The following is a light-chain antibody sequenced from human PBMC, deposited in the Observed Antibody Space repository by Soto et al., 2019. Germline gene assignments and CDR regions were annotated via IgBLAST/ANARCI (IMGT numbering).Light chain of an antibody. CDR3: HQSYDIPT. J-gene: IGKJ5*01. CDR1: QNINSY. V-gene: IGKV1-39*01. CDR2: AAS. Sequence: DIQMTQSPASLSASVGDRFTSTCRARQNINSYLNWYQQKPGKAPKLLIYAASSLQSGVPSRFSGGGSGTDFTLTVSSLQPEDFATYYCHQSYDIPTFGQGTRLEI.